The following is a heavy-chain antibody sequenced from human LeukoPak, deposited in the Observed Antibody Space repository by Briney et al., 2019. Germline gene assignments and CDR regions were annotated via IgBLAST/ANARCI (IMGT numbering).Heavy chain of an antibody. J-gene: IGHJ4*02. CDR2: ISWNSGST. Sequence: GGSLRLSCVASGFTFDDYAMHWVRQAPGKGLEWVSGISWNSGSTGYADSVKGRFTISRDNAKNSLYLQMNSLRAEDTALYYCAKGGTMVRGVITYFDYWGQGTLVTVSS. V-gene: IGHV3-9*01. CDR3: AKGGTMVRGVITYFDY. CDR1: GFTFDDYA. D-gene: IGHD3-10*01.